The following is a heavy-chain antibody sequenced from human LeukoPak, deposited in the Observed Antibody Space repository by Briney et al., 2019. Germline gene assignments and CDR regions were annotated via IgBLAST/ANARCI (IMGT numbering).Heavy chain of an antibody. CDR2: IYTSGST. CDR1: GGSFSGYY. CDR3: ARERWELLVWYFDL. D-gene: IGHD1-26*01. Sequence: SETLSLTCAVYGGSFSGYYWSWIRQPAGKGLEWIGRIYTSGSTNYNPSLKSRVTISVDTSKNQFSLKLSSVTAADTAVYYCARERWELLVWYFDLWGRGTLVTVSS. V-gene: IGHV4-4*07. J-gene: IGHJ2*01.